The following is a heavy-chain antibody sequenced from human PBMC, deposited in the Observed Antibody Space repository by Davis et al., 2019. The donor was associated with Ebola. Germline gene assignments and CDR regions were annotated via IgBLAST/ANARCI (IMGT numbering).Heavy chain of an antibody. V-gene: IGHV3-48*02. CDR1: GYTFRIHA. D-gene: IGHD3-3*01. CDR3: ARGLVTI. CDR2: ISSSSSTI. Sequence: GGSLRLSCAASGYTFRIHAMTWVRQAPGKGLEWVSYISSSSSTIYYADSVKGRFTISRDNAKNSLYLQMNSLRDEDTAVYYCARGLVTIWGQGTLVTVSS. J-gene: IGHJ4*02.